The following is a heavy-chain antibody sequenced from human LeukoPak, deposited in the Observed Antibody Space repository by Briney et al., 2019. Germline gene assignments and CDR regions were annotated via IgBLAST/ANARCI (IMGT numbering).Heavy chain of an antibody. V-gene: IGHV3-7*01. CDR2: IKQDGSEK. Sequence: HPGGSLRLSCAASGFTFSSYWMSWVRQAPGKGLEWVANIKQDGSEKYYVDFVKGRFTISRDNAKNSLYLQMNSLRAEDTAVYYCARGGENYYGSGSYQLDYWGQGTLVTVSS. CDR3: ARGGENYYGSGSYQLDY. J-gene: IGHJ4*02. CDR1: GFTFSSYW. D-gene: IGHD3-10*01.